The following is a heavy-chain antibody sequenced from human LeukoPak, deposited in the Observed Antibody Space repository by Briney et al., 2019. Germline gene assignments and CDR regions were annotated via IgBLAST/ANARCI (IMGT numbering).Heavy chain of an antibody. Sequence: SETLSLTCAVYGGSFSGYYWSWIRQPPGKGLEWIGEINHSGSTNYNPSLKSRVTISVDTSKNQFSLKLSSVTAADTAVYYCARTNYYDSSGHQITDYWGQGTLVTVSS. V-gene: IGHV4-34*01. CDR3: ARTNYYDSSGHQITDY. J-gene: IGHJ4*02. D-gene: IGHD3-22*01. CDR2: INHSGST. CDR1: GGSFSGYY.